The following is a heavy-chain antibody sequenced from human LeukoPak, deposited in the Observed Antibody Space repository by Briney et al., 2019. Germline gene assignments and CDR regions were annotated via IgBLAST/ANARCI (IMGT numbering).Heavy chain of an antibody. J-gene: IGHJ4*02. Sequence: PGRSLRLSCRTSGFKPGDHSMAWGRHTPGKGHQSIGFIRSKVYGGTANYAASVKGRFTFSRDDSMGIVYLQMSSLKTEDTAVYYCATGGNDYNNCAYPYWGQGTLVTVSS. CDR1: GFKPGDHS. CDR3: ATGGNDYNNCAYPY. V-gene: IGHV3-49*04. CDR2: IRSKVYGGTA. D-gene: IGHD4-11*01.